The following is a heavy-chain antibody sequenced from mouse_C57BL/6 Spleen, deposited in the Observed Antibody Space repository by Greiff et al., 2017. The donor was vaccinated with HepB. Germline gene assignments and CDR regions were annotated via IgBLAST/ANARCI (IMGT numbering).Heavy chain of an antibody. D-gene: IGHD2-4*01. V-gene: IGHV3-6*01. CDR2: ISYDGSN. J-gene: IGHJ4*01. Sequence: VQLKQSGPGLVKPSQSLSLTCSVTGYSITSGYYWNWIRQFPGNKLEWMGYISYDGSNNYNPSLKNRISITRDTSKNQFFLKLNSVTTEDTATYYCARRDYDYDDYAMDYWGQGTSVTVSS. CDR3: ARRDYDYDDYAMDY. CDR1: GYSITSGYY.